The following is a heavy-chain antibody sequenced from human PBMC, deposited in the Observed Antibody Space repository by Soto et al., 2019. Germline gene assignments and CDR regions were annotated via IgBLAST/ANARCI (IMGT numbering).Heavy chain of an antibody. D-gene: IGHD2-2*01. V-gene: IGHV4-59*01. CDR3: ARGFCSSTSCYLPYYYYSYMDV. CDR1: GGSISSYY. Sequence: SETLSLTCTVSGGSISSYYWSWIRQPPGKGLEWIGYIYYSGSTNYNPSLKSRVTISVDTSKNQFSLKLSSVTAADTAVYYCARGFCSSTSCYLPYYYYSYMDVWGKGTTVTVSS. CDR2: IYYSGST. J-gene: IGHJ6*03.